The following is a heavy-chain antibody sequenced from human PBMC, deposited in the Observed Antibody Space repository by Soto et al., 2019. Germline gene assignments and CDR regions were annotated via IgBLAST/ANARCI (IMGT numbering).Heavy chain of an antibody. CDR3: VGVSLAGS. J-gene: IGHJ4*02. CDR2: IKEDGSDK. V-gene: IGHV3-7*01. D-gene: IGHD6-19*01. Sequence: EVQLVDSGGGLVQPGGSLRLSCVASGFHFSAYWMSWVRQAPGKGLEWVANIKEDGSDKYYVDSVKGRFPISRDNAKNSLYLQMNSLRAEDTAVYYCVGVSLAGSWGQGTLVTVSS. CDR1: GFHFSAYW.